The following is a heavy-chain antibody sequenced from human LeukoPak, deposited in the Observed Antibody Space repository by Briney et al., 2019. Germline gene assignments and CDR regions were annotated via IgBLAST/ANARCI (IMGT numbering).Heavy chain of an antibody. V-gene: IGHV1-46*01. J-gene: IGHJ3*02. D-gene: IGHD2-15*01. CDR3: AREPRCSGGSCYSHAFDI. Sequence: ASVKVSCKASGYTFTSYYMHWVRQAPGQGLEWMGIINPSGGSTSYAQKFQGRVTMTRDMSTSTVYMELSSLRSEDTAVYYCAREPRCSGGSCYSHAFDIWGQGTMVTVSS. CDR2: INPSGGST. CDR1: GYTFTSYY.